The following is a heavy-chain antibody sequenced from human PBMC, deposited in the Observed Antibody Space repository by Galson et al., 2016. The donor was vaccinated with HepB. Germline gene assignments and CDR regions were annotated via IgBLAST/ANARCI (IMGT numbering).Heavy chain of an antibody. Sequence: SLRLSCAVSGFTFSRYAMNWVRRAPGTGLEWVSGISGSGGSIFYADSVKGRFTISRDNSKNTLYLQMNSLRAEDTAVYYCARVGWVYYYYGMDVWGQGTTVTVSS. J-gene: IGHJ6*02. CDR3: ARVGWVYYYYGMDV. D-gene: IGHD1-26*01. CDR1: GFTFSRYA. V-gene: IGHV3-23*01. CDR2: ISGSGGSI.